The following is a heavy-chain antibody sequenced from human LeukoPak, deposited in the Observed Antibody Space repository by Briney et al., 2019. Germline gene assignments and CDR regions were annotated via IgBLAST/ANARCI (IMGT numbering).Heavy chain of an antibody. CDR2: VFYNGAT. CDR1: GGSISSSIYY. V-gene: IGHV4-39*07. CDR3: AREGGSSWHQPGEGVDYYYYYYMDV. J-gene: IGHJ6*03. Sequence: SETLSLTCIVSGGSISSSIYYWAWVRQPPGKGLEWIGTVFYNGATQYSPSLRSRVTISIDTSTNQFSLKLTSVTAADTALYYCAREGGSSWHQPGEGVDYYYYYYMDVWGKGTTVTVSS. D-gene: IGHD6-13*01.